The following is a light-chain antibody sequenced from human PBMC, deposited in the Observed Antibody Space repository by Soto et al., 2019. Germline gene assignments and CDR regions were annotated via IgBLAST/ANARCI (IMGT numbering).Light chain of an antibody. J-gene: IGKJ1*01. Sequence: EIVLTQSPATLSLSPGERATLSCRASQSVSSYLAWYQQKPGQAPRLLIYDASNRATGIPARFSGSGSGTDFTLTISSLEPEDFAVYYCQHYNNWPRTFGQGTKVEIK. V-gene: IGKV3-11*01. CDR3: QHYNNWPRT. CDR1: QSVSSY. CDR2: DAS.